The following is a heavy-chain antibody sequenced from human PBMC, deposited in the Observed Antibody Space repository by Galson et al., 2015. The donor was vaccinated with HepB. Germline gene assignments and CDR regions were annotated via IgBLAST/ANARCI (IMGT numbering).Heavy chain of an antibody. D-gene: IGHD3-10*01. J-gene: IGHJ6*02. CDR3: VREGPLWFGAKASSAMDI. CDR1: GFTFRSYW. CDR2: IKEDGSAK. V-gene: IGHV3-7*03. Sequence: SLRLSCAASGFTFRSYWMSWVRQAPGKGLEWVANIKEDGSAKYYVDSVKGRFTISRDNAKNSLYLQMNSLRAEDTAVYYCVREGPLWFGAKASSAMDIGGPGTPVT.